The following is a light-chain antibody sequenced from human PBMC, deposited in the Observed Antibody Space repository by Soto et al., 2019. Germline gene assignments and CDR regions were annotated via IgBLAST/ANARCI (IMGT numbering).Light chain of an antibody. CDR1: SSDVGTYHL. J-gene: IGLJ1*01. Sequence: QSALTQPASVSGSPGQSITISCTGTSSDVGTYHLVSWYQQHPGKAPKLMIYEVLKRPSGVSNRFSGSKSGNTASLTISGLQAEDEADYYCCSYAGSSTYVLGTGTKLTVL. CDR2: EVL. CDR3: CSYAGSSTYV. V-gene: IGLV2-23*02.